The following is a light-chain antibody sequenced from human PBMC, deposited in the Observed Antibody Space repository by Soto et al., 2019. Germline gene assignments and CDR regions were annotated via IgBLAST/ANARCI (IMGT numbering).Light chain of an antibody. CDR1: QGISNY. J-gene: IGKJ1*01. V-gene: IGKV1-27*01. Sequence: DIQMTQSPSSLSASVGDRVTITCRASQGISNYLAWYQQRPGKVPKLPIFAASTLQSGVPSRFSGSGSGTDFTLTISGLQPEDVATYYCQKYNTAPWTFGQGTKVEIK. CDR2: AAS. CDR3: QKYNTAPWT.